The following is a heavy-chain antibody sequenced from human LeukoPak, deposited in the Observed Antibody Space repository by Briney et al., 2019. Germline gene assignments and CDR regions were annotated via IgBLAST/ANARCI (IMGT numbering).Heavy chain of an antibody. Sequence: GGSLRLSCAASGLIVSSNYMSWVRQAPGKGLEWVSVVYSGGNTYYADSVKGRFTISRDNSKNTLYLQMNSLIFEDTAVYYCARATSSSLYSAIDIWGQGTMVTVSS. CDR3: ARATSSSLYSAIDI. CDR1: GLIVSSNY. V-gene: IGHV3-53*01. D-gene: IGHD6-13*01. J-gene: IGHJ3*02. CDR2: VYSGGNT.